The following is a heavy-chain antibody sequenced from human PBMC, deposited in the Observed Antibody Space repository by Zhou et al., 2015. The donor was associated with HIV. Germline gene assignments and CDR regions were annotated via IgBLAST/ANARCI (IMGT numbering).Heavy chain of an antibody. CDR3: ARGGELDYDFWTGYLDD. Sequence: QVHLVESGGGVVQPGRSLRLSCAASGFTFDNFSMHWVRQAPGKGLEWVAVISYDGSNNYYADLVKGRFTISRDNSKNTLHLQMNSLRTEDTSVYYCARGGELDYDFWTGYLDDWGQGTLVTVSS. V-gene: IGHV3-30-3*01. D-gene: IGHD3-3*01. CDR2: ISYDGSNN. CDR1: GFTFDNFS. J-gene: IGHJ4*02.